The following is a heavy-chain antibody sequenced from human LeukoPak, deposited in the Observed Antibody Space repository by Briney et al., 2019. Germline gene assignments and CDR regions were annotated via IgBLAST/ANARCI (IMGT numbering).Heavy chain of an antibody. CDR1: GFTFSDYY. Sequence: SPGGSLRLSCAASGFTFSDYYMSWIRQAPGKGLEWVSYISSSGSTIYYADSVKGRFTISRDNAKNSLYLQMNSLRAEDTAVYYCARDIGEWDYYYYMDVWGKGTTVTVSS. D-gene: IGHD1-26*01. CDR2: ISSSGSTI. CDR3: ARDIGEWDYYYYMDV. J-gene: IGHJ6*03. V-gene: IGHV3-11*04.